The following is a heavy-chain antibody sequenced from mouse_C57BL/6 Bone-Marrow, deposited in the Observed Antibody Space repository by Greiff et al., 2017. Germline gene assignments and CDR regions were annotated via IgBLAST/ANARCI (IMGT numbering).Heavy chain of an antibody. Sequence: EVKLVESGGGLVKPGGSLKLSCAASGFTFSSYAMSWVRQTPEKRLEWVATISDGGSYTYYPDNVKGRFTISRDNAKNNLYLQMSHLTSEDTAMYYCARLDYYAMDYWGQGTSVTVSS. CDR1: GFTFSSYA. CDR2: ISDGGSYT. CDR3: ARLDYYAMDY. J-gene: IGHJ4*01. V-gene: IGHV5-4*03.